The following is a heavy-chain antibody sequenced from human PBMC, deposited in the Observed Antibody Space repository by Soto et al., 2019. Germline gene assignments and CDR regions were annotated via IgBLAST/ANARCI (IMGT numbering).Heavy chain of an antibody. CDR2: ISSSSSYI. V-gene: IGHV3-21*01. CDR3: ARETQLVTDGMDV. CDR1: GFTFSSYS. D-gene: IGHD3-9*01. Sequence: EVQLVESGGGLVKPGGSPRLSCAASGFTFSSYSMNWVRQAPGKGLEWVSSISSSSSYIYYADSVKGRFTISRDNAKNSLYLQMTSLRAEDTAVYYCARETQLVTDGMDVWGQGTTVTVSS. J-gene: IGHJ6*02.